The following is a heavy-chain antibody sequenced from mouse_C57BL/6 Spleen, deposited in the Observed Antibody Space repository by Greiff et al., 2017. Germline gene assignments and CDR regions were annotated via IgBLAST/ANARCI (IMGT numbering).Heavy chain of an antibody. J-gene: IGHJ3*01. CDR3: ARGYDYDGGAWFAY. Sequence: ESGPGLVKPSQSLSLTCSVTGYSITSGYYWNWIRQFPGNKLEWMGYISYDGSNNYNPSLKNRISITRDTSKNQFFLKLNSVTTEDTATYYCARGYDYDGGAWFAYWGQGTLVTVSA. CDR1: GYSITSGYY. D-gene: IGHD2-4*01. CDR2: ISYDGSN. V-gene: IGHV3-6*01.